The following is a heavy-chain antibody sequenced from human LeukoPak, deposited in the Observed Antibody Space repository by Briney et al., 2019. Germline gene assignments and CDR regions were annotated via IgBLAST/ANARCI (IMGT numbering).Heavy chain of an antibody. CDR1: SGSFSSYY. CDR2: IYITGST. CDR3: ARGVVSYGMDV. D-gene: IGHD2-15*01. V-gene: IGHV4-4*07. J-gene: IGHJ6*02. Sequence: SETLSLTCTVSSGSFSSYYWNWIRQPAGKGLEWIGRIYITGSTNYNPSLKSRVTMSVDTSKNQFSLNLSSVTAADTAVYYCARGVVSYGMDVWGQGTTVTVSS.